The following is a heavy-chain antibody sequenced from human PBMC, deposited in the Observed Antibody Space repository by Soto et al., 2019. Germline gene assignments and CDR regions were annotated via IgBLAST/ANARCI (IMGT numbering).Heavy chain of an antibody. CDR3: AKDFPGYSSISYGMDV. D-gene: IGHD6-13*01. Sequence: PGESLKISCKGSGYSFTSYWIGWVRQMPGKGLEWMGIIYPGDSDTRYSPSFQGQVTISADKSISTAYLQWSSLRAEDTAVYYCAKDFPGYSSISYGMDVWGQGTTVTVSS. CDR1: GYSFTSYW. J-gene: IGHJ6*02. CDR2: IYPGDSDT. V-gene: IGHV5-51*01.